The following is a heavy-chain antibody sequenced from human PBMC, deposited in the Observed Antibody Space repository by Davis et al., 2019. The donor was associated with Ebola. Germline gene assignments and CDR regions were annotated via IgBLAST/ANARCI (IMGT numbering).Heavy chain of an antibody. CDR2: IIPIFGTA. CDR1: GYTFTSYG. J-gene: IGHJ5*02. D-gene: IGHD1-1*01. Sequence: SVKVSCKASGYTFTSYGINWVRQAPGQGLEWMGGIIPIFGTANHAQKFQGRVTITADESTTTVYMELSSLRSEDTAVYYCVGRLNWFDPWGQGTLVTVSS. CDR3: VGRLNWFDP. V-gene: IGHV1-69*13.